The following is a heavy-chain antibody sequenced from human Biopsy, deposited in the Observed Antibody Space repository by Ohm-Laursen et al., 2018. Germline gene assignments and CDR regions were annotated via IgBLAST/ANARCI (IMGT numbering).Heavy chain of an antibody. V-gene: IGHV1-2*02. CDR2: INPDSGGT. CDR1: GYAFSGSY. D-gene: IGHD3-3*01. Sequence: SVKVSCKASGYAFSGSYIHWVRQAPGQGLEWMGWINPDSGGTHYAQTFQGRVTMTRDTSASTAYMDLSRLTSNDTAVYYCARRTILGPGPRIDVWGQGTTVIVSS. J-gene: IGHJ6*02. CDR3: ARRTILGPGPRIDV.